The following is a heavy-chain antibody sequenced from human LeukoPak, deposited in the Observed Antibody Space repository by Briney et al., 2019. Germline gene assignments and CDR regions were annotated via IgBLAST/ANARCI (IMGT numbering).Heavy chain of an antibody. V-gene: IGHV4-34*01. D-gene: IGHD3-10*01. Sequence: SETLSLTCAVYGGSISGYYWSWLRQPPGKGLEWIGEINHSGSTNYNPSLKSRVTISVDTSKNQISLKLSSVTTADTAVYYCGRGPLRHGSGSSLCAEYFQHWGQGTLGAVSS. CDR2: INHSGST. J-gene: IGHJ1*01. CDR3: GRGPLRHGSGSSLCAEYFQH. CDR1: GGSISGYY.